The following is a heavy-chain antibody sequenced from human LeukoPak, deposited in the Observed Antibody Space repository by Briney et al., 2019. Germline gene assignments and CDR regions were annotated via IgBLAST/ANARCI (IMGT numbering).Heavy chain of an antibody. J-gene: IGHJ6*04. Sequence: QAGRSLRLSCAASGFTFSSYGMHWVRQAPGKGLEWVAVISYDGSNKYYADSVKGRFTISRDNSKNTLYLQMNRLRAEDTAGYYCAHTHLTLWFGELLPKRGMDVWGKGTTVTVSS. CDR2: ISYDGSNK. CDR1: GFTFSSYG. V-gene: IGHV3-30*03. D-gene: IGHD3-10*01. CDR3: AHTHLTLWFGELLPKRGMDV.